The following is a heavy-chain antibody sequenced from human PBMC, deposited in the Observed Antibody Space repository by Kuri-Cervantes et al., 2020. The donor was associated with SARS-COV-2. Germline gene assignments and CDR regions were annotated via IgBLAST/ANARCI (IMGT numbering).Heavy chain of an antibody. D-gene: IGHD2-2*01. J-gene: IGHJ3*02. CDR1: GSTFSSYA. V-gene: IGHV1-69*05. Sequence: SVKVSCKASGSTFSSYAISWVRQAPGQGLEWMGRIIPIFGTANYAQKFQGRVTITRNTSISTAYMELSSLRSEDTAVYYCARGAPIVVVPAAKGDDAFDIWGQGTMVTVSS. CDR2: IIPIFGTA. CDR3: ARGAPIVVVPAAKGDDAFDI.